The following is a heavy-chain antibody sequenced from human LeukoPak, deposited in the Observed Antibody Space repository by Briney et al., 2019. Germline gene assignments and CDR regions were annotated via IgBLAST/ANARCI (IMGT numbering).Heavy chain of an antibody. Sequence: GGSLRLSCAASGFTFSSYAMHWVRQAPGKGLEWVAVISYDGSNKYYADSVKGRFTISRDNSKNTLYLQMNSLRAEDTAVYYCAKDGPTGYLSYWGQGTLVTVSS. J-gene: IGHJ4*02. CDR1: GFTFSSYA. CDR3: AKDGPTGYLSY. D-gene: IGHD3-9*01. V-gene: IGHV3-30*04. CDR2: ISYDGSNK.